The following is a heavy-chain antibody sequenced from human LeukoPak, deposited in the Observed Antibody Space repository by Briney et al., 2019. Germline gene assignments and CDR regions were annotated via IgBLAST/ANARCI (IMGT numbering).Heavy chain of an antibody. Sequence: GASVKVSCKASGYTFTGYYMHWVRQAPGQGLEWMGWINPNSGGTNYAQKFQGRVTMTRDTSISTAYMELSRLRSDDTAVYYCARGRDYYDSSGPLFDYWGQGTLVTVSS. CDR3: ARGRDYYDSSGPLFDY. V-gene: IGHV1-2*02. CDR2: INPNSGGT. J-gene: IGHJ4*02. CDR1: GYTFTGYY. D-gene: IGHD3-22*01.